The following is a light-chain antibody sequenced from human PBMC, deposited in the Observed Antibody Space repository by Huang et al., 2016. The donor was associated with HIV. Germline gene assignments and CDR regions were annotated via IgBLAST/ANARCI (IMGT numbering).Light chain of an antibody. V-gene: IGKV3-15*01. CDR2: AGS. CDR1: QSVGSN. J-gene: IGKJ1*01. Sequence: EIVMTQSPATLSVSPGDRATLSCRASQSVGSNLAWYQQTRGQAPRLLIYAGSTRATGIPARVSGSGSGTEFTLTVSGLQSEDFAVYYCRQHNTWPRTFGQGTRV. CDR3: RQHNTWPRT.